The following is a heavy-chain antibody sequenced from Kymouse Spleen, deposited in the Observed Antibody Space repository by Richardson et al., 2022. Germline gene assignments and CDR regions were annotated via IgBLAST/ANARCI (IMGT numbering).Heavy chain of an antibody. CDR3: TRVEWELLNWFDP. D-gene: IGHD1-26*01. V-gene: IGHV3-73*02. Sequence: EVQLVESGGGLVQPGGSLKLSCAASGFTFSGSAMHWVRQASGKGLEWVGRIRSKANSYATAYAASVKGRFTISRDDSKNTAYLQMNSLKTEDTAVYYCTRVEWELLNWFDPWGQGTLVTVSS. CDR2: IRSKANSYAT. J-gene: IGHJ5*02. CDR1: GFTFSGSA.